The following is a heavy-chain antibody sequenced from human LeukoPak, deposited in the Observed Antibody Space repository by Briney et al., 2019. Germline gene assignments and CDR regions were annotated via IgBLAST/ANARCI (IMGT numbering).Heavy chain of an antibody. J-gene: IGHJ3*02. D-gene: IGHD6-13*01. CDR1: GFTFSSYA. CDR3: ARDYSSSWSRSAFDI. V-gene: IGHV3-30*04. CDR2: ISYDGSNK. Sequence: GRSLRLSCAASGFTFSSYAMHWVRQAPGKGLEWVAGISYDGSNKYYADSVKGRFTISRDNSKNTLYLQMNSLRAEDTAVYYCARDYSSSWSRSAFDIWGQGTMVTVSS.